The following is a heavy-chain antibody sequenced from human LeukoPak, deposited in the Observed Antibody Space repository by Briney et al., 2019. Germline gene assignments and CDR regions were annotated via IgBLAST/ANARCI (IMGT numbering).Heavy chain of an antibody. V-gene: IGHV4-61*02. CDR2: IYTSGST. Sequence: PAETLSLTCTVSGGSISSGSYYSSWIRQPAGKGLERIGRIYTSGSTNYNPSLKSRVTISVDTSKNQFSLKLSSVTAADTAVYYCARGKGDVDLWGQGTLVTVSS. D-gene: IGHD5-24*01. J-gene: IGHJ5*02. CDR3: ARGKGDVDL. CDR1: GGSISSGSYY.